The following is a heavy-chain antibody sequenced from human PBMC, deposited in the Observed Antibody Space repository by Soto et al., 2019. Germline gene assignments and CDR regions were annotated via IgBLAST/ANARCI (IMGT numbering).Heavy chain of an antibody. V-gene: IGHV4-61*05. D-gene: IGHD6-13*01. Sequence: ETLSLTCTVSGSAISSGTCYSGWIRQPPGKGLEWIGYIYYSGSTYYNPSLKSRVTISVDTSKNQFSLKLSSVTAADTAVYYCARGQRYSSSWYYFDYWGQGTLVTVSS. J-gene: IGHJ4*02. CDR2: IYYSGST. CDR1: GSAISSGTCY. CDR3: ARGQRYSSSWYYFDY.